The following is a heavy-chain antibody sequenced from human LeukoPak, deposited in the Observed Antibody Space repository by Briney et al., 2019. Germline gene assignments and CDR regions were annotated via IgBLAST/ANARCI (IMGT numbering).Heavy chain of an antibody. CDR3: AREKEGDIVVVPAAIGQARWFDP. V-gene: IGHV4-31*03. D-gene: IGHD2-2*01. CDR1: GGSISSGGYY. CDR2: IYYSGST. Sequence: TSETLSLTCTVSGGSISSGGYYWSWIRQHPGKGLERIGYIYYSGSTYYNPSLKSRVTISVDTSKNQFSLKLSSVTAGDTAVYYCAREKEGDIVVVPAAIGQARWFDPWGQGTLVTVSS. J-gene: IGHJ5*02.